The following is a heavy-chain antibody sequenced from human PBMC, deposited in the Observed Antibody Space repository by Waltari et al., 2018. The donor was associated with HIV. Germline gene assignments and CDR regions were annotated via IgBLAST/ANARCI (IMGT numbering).Heavy chain of an antibody. CDR3: ASDSSGYYGY. J-gene: IGHJ4*02. V-gene: IGHV4-59*01. CDR1: GGSISTYY. Sequence: VQLQESGPGLVKPSETLSLTYTVSGGSISTYYWSWIRQPPGKGLEWIGYIYYSGSTNYNPSLKSRVTISVDTSKNQFSLKLRSVSAADTAVYYCASDSSGYYGYWGQGTLVTVSS. D-gene: IGHD3-22*01. CDR2: IYYSGST.